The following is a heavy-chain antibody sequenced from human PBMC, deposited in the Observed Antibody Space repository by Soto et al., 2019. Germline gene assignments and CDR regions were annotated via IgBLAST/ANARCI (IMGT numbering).Heavy chain of an antibody. Sequence: EVRLMESGGGLVQPGGSLRLSCAASGFRFSTYNMDWVRQAPGKGPEWIAHISTTSFTIYYADSVKGRFTISRDNDRNSLYLEMNSLRDEYTAVYYCARDRCYDGTCYSASDSWGQGTLVTVSS. J-gene: IGHJ5*01. CDR2: ISTTSFTI. V-gene: IGHV3-48*02. CDR1: GFRFSTYN. D-gene: IGHD2-15*01. CDR3: ARDRCYDGTCYSASDS.